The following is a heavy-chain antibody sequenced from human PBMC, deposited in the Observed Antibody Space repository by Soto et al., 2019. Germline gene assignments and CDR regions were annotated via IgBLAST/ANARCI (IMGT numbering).Heavy chain of an antibody. Sequence: QVQLQESGPGLVKPSETLSLTCTVSGGSISSYYWCWIRQPPRKGLEWIGYIYSGGSTNYNPSLKTRVTISVDTSKNQFSLKLSSVTAADTAVYYCARRYGGTFDYWGQGTLVTVSS. J-gene: IGHJ4*02. CDR1: GGSISSYY. CDR2: IYSGGST. D-gene: IGHD2-15*01. CDR3: ARRYGGTFDY. V-gene: IGHV4-59*08.